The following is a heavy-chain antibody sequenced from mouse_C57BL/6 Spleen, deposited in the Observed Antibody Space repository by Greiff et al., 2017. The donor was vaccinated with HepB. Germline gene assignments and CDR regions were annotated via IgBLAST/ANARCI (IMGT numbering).Heavy chain of an antibody. J-gene: IGHJ4*01. CDR3: ARGDGYYGSSPRYYAMDY. CDR1: GYTFTGYW. D-gene: IGHD1-1*01. CDR2: ILPGSGST. Sequence: SGAELMKPGASVKLSCKATGYTFTGYWIEWVKQRPGHGLEWIGEILPGSGSTNYNEKFKGKATFTADTSSNTAYMQLSSLTTEDSAIYYCARGDGYYGSSPRYYAMDYWGQGTSVTVSS. V-gene: IGHV1-9*01.